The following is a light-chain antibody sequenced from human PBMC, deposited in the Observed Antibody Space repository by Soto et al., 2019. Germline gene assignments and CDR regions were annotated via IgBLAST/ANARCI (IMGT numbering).Light chain of an antibody. CDR2: AAS. CDR3: QNLDSAAFT. J-gene: IGKJ3*01. Sequence: DIQMTQSPSSRSASVGDRVTITCRASQDISNYLAWYQQRPGKVPKLLIYAASTLQSGVPSRFSGTGSGTDFTLTISSLLPEDVATYYCQNLDSAAFTFGPGTKVDIK. CDR1: QDISNY. V-gene: IGKV1-27*01.